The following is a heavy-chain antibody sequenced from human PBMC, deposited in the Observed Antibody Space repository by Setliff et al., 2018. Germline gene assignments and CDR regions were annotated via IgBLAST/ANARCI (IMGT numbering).Heavy chain of an antibody. V-gene: IGHV4-59*01. CDR2: IQKSGGT. CDR3: ARLSWNGLRYFGLDV. Sequence: SETLSLTCNVSGVSISSYYWSWIRQPPGKGLESIGYIQKSGGTNYNPALKSRVTISVDTSTNQFSLKLRSVTAADTAVYYCARLSWNGLRYFGLDVWGQGTTVTVSS. D-gene: IGHD3-3*01. CDR1: GVSISSYY. J-gene: IGHJ6*02.